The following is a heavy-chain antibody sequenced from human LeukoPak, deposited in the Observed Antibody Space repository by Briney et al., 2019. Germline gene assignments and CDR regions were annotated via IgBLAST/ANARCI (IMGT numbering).Heavy chain of an antibody. CDR1: GITFNKYA. CDR2: ISWNSGTI. V-gene: IGHV3-9*03. J-gene: IGHJ4*02. D-gene: IGHD5-18*01. CDR3: AKGYSYSYKYYFDY. Sequence: GGSLRLSCAASGITFNKYAMSWVRQAPGKGLEWVSGISWNSGTIGYADSVKRRFTISRDNAKTSLYLQMDSLRAEDMALYYCAKGYSYSYKYYFDYWGQGTLVTVSS.